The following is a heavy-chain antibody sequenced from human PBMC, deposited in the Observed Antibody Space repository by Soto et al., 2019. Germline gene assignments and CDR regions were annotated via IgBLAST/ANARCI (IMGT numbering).Heavy chain of an antibody. Sequence: GSLRLSCAASGFTFSSYAMSWVRQAPGKGLEWVSAISGSGGSTYYADSVKGRFTISRDNSKNTLYLQMNSLRAEDTAVYYCAKAPIVVVPAAIRRSAFDIWGQGTMVT. D-gene: IGHD2-2*02. CDR1: GFTFSSYA. V-gene: IGHV3-23*01. CDR2: ISGSGGST. CDR3: AKAPIVVVPAAIRRSAFDI. J-gene: IGHJ3*02.